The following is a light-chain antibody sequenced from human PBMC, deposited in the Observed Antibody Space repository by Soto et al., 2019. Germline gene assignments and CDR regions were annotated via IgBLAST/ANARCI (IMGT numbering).Light chain of an antibody. Sequence: QSALTQPASVSGSPGQSITISCTGTSSDVGGYNYVSWYQQHPGKAPKLTIYEVSNRPSGVSNRFSGSKSGNTASLTISGLQAEDEADYYCISYTSDDVSYVFGTGTKVTVL. J-gene: IGLJ1*01. CDR1: SSDVGGYNY. V-gene: IGLV2-14*01. CDR3: ISYTSDDVSYV. CDR2: EVS.